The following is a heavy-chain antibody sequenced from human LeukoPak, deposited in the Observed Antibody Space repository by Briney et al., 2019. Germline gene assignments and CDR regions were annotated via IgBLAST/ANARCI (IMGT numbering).Heavy chain of an antibody. CDR2: IYYSGST. J-gene: IGHJ4*02. D-gene: IGHD6-6*01. Sequence: SETLSLTCTISGGSISSLYWGWIRQPPGKGLEWIGSIYYSGSTNYNPSLKSRVTMFEDKSKNQFSLRLYSVTVADTAVYYCARHFAYSSSSYFDYWGQGSLVTVSS. CDR1: GGSISSLY. V-gene: IGHV4-59*08. CDR3: ARHFAYSSSSYFDY.